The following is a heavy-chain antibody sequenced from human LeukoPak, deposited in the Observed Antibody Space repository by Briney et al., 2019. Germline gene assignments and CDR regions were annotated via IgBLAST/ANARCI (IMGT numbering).Heavy chain of an antibody. CDR1: GYTFTSYG. CDR2: MNPNNGNT. J-gene: IGHJ4*02. CDR3: ARNLLRQPSDY. Sequence: ASVKVSCKASGYTFTSYGISWVRQAPGQGLEWMGWMNPNNGNTGYAQKFQGRVTMTRNTSISTAYMELSSLRSKDTAVYYCARNLLRQPSDYWGQGTLVTVSS. V-gene: IGHV1-8*02. D-gene: IGHD4-17*01.